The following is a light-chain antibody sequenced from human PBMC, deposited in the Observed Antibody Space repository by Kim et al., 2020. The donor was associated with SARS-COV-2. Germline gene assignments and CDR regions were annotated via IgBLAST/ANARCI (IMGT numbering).Light chain of an antibody. J-gene: IGLJ3*02. CDR1: SSDISSYDL. CDR3: NSYASYAGSNIWL. V-gene: IGLV2-8*01. CDR2: AVS. Sequence: VTIACAGTSSDISSYDLIDRYQQHPGKAHEVMIYAVSNRHSGVPDRASGSKAGDTPSVAVSVLQVEDEAEYYCNSYASYAGSNIWLFDGETQLTVL.